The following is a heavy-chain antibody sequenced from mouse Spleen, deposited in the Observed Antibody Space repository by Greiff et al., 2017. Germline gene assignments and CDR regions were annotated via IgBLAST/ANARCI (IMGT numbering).Heavy chain of an antibody. CDR1: GYSITSDY. CDR2: ISYSGST. CDR3: ATMYSNLWYFDV. V-gene: IGHV3-8*01. J-gene: IGHJ1*03. D-gene: IGHD2-5*01. Sequence: DVKLQESGPGLAKPSQTLSLTCSVTGYSITSDYWNWIRKFPGNKLEYMGYISYSGSTYYNPSLKSRNSITRDTSKNQYYLQLNSVTTEDTATYYCATMYSNLWYFDVWGTGTTVTVSS.